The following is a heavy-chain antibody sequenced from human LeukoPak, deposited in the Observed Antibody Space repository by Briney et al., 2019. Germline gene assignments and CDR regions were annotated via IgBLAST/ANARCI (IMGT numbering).Heavy chain of an antibody. CDR3: ARESGPYCPFGY. V-gene: IGHV4-4*02. J-gene: IGHJ4*02. Sequence: SDTQSLMCGACSGSITSTNGRSWVRQPPGHGLEWIWELSLTGRTNYNPSLIGRVIMSLDESRNQLSLTLTSATAADTAMYYCARESGPYCPFGYWGQGTLVVVP. CDR1: SGSITSTNG. CDR2: LSLTGRT. D-gene: IGHD1-26*01.